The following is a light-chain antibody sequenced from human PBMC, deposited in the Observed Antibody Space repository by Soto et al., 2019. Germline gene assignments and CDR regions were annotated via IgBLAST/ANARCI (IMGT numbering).Light chain of an antibody. CDR2: DAS. CDR3: QHYDILPPR. CDR1: QDISNY. V-gene: IGKV1-33*01. J-gene: IGKJ1*01. Sequence: QMTQSPSSLSASVGDIVTITCQASQDISNYLNWYQQKPGKAPKLLIYDASNLETGVPSRFSGSGSGTDFTFTISSLQPEDIATYYCQHYDILPPRFGQGAKVDIK.